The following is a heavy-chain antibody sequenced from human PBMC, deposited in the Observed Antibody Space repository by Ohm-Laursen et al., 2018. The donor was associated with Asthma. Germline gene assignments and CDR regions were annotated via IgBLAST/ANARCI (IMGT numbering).Heavy chain of an antibody. CDR1: GASVSSGGHY. Sequence: GTLSLTCSVSGASVSSGGHYWSWIRQPPGKGLEWIGHVFYGGTTLYNAALRSRVTISEDASNNHYSLSLSSVTAADTAVYYCARGPMHDYYFENWGPGTLVTVSS. D-gene: IGHD1-1*01. V-gene: IGHV4-61*03. J-gene: IGHJ4*02. CDR2: VFYGGTT. CDR3: ARGPMHDYYFEN.